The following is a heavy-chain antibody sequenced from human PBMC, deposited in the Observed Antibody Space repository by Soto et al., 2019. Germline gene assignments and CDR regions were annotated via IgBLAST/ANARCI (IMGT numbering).Heavy chain of an antibody. CDR1: GGSISSYY. CDR3: ARRPSNAATDWFDP. Sequence: SETLSLTCTVSGGSISSYYWSWIRQPPGKGLEWIGYIYYSGSTNYNPSLKSRVTISVDTSKNQFSLKLSSVTAADTAVYYCARRPSNAATDWFDPWGQGTLVTVSS. D-gene: IGHD6-25*01. V-gene: IGHV4-59*01. J-gene: IGHJ5*02. CDR2: IYYSGST.